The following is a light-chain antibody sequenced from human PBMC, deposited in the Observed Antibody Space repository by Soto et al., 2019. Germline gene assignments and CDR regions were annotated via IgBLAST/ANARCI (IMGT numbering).Light chain of an antibody. Sequence: QSVLTQPASVYGSPVPSITISCTGTISDIGGYNFISWYQHHPGKAPKLVIYDVNNRPSGISYRFSGSKSGNTASLTISGLQAEDEADYYCASYTRTTTLVFGGGTKLTVL. CDR1: ISDIGGYNF. CDR3: ASYTRTTTLV. J-gene: IGLJ2*01. CDR2: DVN. V-gene: IGLV2-14*01.